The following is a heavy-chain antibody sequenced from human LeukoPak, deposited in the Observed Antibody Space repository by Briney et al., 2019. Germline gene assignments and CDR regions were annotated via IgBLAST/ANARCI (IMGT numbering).Heavy chain of an antibody. CDR2: INAGNGNT. V-gene: IGHV1-3*01. CDR1: GFTFTSYA. D-gene: IGHD2-2*01. Sequence: ASVKVSCKASGFTFTSYAMHWVRQAPGQRLEWMGWINAGNGNTKYSQKFQGRVTIIRDTSASTAYMELSSLRSEDTAVYYCARAGCSSTSCFDYWGQGTLVTVSS. CDR3: ARAGCSSTSCFDY. J-gene: IGHJ4*02.